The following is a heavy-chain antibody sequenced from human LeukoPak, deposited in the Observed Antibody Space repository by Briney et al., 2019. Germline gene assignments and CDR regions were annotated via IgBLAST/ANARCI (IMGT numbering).Heavy chain of an antibody. D-gene: IGHD2-2*01. CDR2: INPNSGDT. CDR1: GYTFTRYH. V-gene: IGHV1-2*06. Sequence: VKVSCKASGYTFTRYHMHWVRQAPGQGLEWMGRINPNSGDTNYAQKLQGRVTMTSDTSISTAYMELSRLRSYDTAVYYCARDYCSSTSCLFDYWGQGTLVTVSS. CDR3: ARDYCSSTSCLFDY. J-gene: IGHJ4*02.